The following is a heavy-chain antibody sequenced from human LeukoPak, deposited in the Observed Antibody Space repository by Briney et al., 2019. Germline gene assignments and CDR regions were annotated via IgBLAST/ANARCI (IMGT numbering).Heavy chain of an antibody. V-gene: IGHV4-34*01. D-gene: IGHD6-19*01. CDR1: GGSFSGYY. J-gene: IGHJ6*03. CDR3: ARVVRAVAAIYYYYYYMDV. Sequence: SETLSLTCAVYGGSFSGYYWSWIRQPPGKGLEWIGEINHSGSTNYNPSLKSRVTISVDTSKNQFSLKLSSVTAADTAVYYCARVVRAVAAIYYYYYYMDVWGKGTTVTISS. CDR2: INHSGST.